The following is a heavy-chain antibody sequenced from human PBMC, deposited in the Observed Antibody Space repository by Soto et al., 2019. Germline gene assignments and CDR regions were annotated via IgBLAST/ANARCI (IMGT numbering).Heavy chain of an antibody. Sequence: GGSLRLSCAASGFTFSNAWMSWVRQAPGKGLEWVGRIKSKTDGGTTDYAAPVKGRFTISRDDSKNTLYLQMNSLKTEDTAVYYCTTSYYDFWSGYYPWGQGTLVTVSS. CDR3: TTSYYDFWSGYYP. J-gene: IGHJ5*02. D-gene: IGHD3-3*01. V-gene: IGHV3-15*01. CDR1: GFTFSNAW. CDR2: IKSKTDGGTT.